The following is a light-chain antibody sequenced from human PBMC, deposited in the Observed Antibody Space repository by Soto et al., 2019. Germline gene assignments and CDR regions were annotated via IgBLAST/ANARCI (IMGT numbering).Light chain of an antibody. CDR3: QQSYRLPLT. J-gene: IGKJ4*01. Sequence: IQMTQSPSSLSASVGDTVTVTCRASQTIRTYLNWYQQKPGKAPKLLIYAASSLHSGVPSRFSGSGSGTDFTLTISSLQPEDFATYSCQQSYRLPLTFGGGTKVDVK. V-gene: IGKV1-39*01. CDR2: AAS. CDR1: QTIRTY.